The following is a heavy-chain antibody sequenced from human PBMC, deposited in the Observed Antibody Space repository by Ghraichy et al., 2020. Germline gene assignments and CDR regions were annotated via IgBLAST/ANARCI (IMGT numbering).Heavy chain of an antibody. Sequence: GGSLRLSCAASGFTFSSYGMHWVRQAPGKGLEWVSIIWYDGSDKYYTDSVKGRFTISRDNSKNTLYLQMDSLRAEDTAVYYCARRGAVAGYGDLWGQGTLVTVSS. D-gene: IGHD6-19*01. V-gene: IGHV3-33*01. CDR2: IWYDGSDK. CDR3: ARRGAVAGYGDL. CDR1: GFTFSSYG. J-gene: IGHJ5*02.